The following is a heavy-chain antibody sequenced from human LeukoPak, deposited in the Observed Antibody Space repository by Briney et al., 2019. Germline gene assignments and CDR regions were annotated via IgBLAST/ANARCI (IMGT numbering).Heavy chain of an antibody. J-gene: IGHJ3*02. CDR1: GGSISSYY. CDR2: IYYSGST. Sequence: SETLSLICTVSGGSISSYYWSWIRQPPGKGLEWIGYIYYSGSTNYNPSLKSRVTISVDTSKNQFSLKLSSVTAADTAVYYCARQAFDIWGQGTMVTVSS. CDR3: ARQAFDI. V-gene: IGHV4-59*08.